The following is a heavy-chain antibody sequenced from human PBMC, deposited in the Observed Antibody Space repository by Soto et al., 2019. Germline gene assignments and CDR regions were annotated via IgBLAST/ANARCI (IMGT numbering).Heavy chain of an antibody. Sequence: QVQLVQSGAEVKKPGSSVKVSCKASGGTFSSYAISWVRQTPGQGLEWMGGIIPIFGTANYAQKFQGRVTITADESTSTAYMELSSLRSEDTAVYYCARGGGPYGPPGGADIYYYYGMDVWGQGTTVTVSS. CDR2: IIPIFGTA. CDR1: GGTFSSYA. J-gene: IGHJ6*02. CDR3: ARGGGPYGPPGGADIYYYYGMDV. V-gene: IGHV1-69*12. D-gene: IGHD3-10*01.